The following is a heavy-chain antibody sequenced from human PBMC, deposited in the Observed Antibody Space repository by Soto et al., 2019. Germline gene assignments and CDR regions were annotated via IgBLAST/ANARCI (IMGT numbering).Heavy chain of an antibody. V-gene: IGHV4-31*03. Sequence: QVQLQESGPGLVKPSQTLSLTCTVSGGSISSGDYYWSWIRQHPGKGLEWIGYISYSGGTYYNPSLKSRLTISLDPSKKQFSLKLSSVTAADTAVYYCARDSLKVGATSAMDGWGQGTTVTVSS. J-gene: IGHJ6*02. CDR2: ISYSGGT. D-gene: IGHD1-26*01. CDR1: GGSISSGDYY. CDR3: ARDSLKVGATSAMDG.